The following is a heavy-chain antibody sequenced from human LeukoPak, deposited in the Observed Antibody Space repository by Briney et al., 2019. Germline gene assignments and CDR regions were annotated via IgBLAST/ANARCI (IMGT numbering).Heavy chain of an antibody. V-gene: IGHV3-23*01. CDR3: AKDLHVRSSSTVTTGGVDS. CDR1: GFTFSSYA. CDR2: ISNSAGNS. Sequence: GGSLRLSCVASGFTFSSYAMSWVRKTPGKGLEWVSVISNSAGNSYYADSVKGRFTISRDNSKNTMYLQVNSLRADDTAVYYCAKDLHVRSSSTVTTGGVDSWGQGTLATVSS. J-gene: IGHJ4*02. D-gene: IGHD4-17*01.